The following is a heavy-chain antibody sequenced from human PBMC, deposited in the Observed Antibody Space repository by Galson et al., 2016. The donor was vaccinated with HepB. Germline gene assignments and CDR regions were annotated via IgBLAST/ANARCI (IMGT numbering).Heavy chain of an antibody. CDR2: IKQEGSEM. CDR3: ARVYCSSTSCQPGAY. D-gene: IGHD2-2*01. J-gene: IGHJ4*02. Sequence: SLRLSCAAFGFTFSGFWMSWVRQAPGKGLEWVANIKQEGSEMYYVDSVKGRFTISRDNAKNSLYLQMNSLRAEDTAVYYCARVYCSSTSCQPGAYWGQGTLVTVSS. V-gene: IGHV3-7*01. CDR1: GFTFSGFW.